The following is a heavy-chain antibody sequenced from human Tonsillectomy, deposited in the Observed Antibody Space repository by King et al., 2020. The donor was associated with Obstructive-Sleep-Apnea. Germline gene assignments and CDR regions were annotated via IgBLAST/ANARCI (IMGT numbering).Heavy chain of an antibody. CDR3: AREGGLRCSSGVCHNYFDY. V-gene: IGHV1-69*09. Sequence: VQLVESGAEVKKPGSSVKVSCKASGGTFSSYGISWVRQAPGQGLEWMGGIIPILGIANYAQKFQGRVTITADKSTRTAYMELSSLRSDDTAVYYCAREGGLRCSSGVCHNYFDYWGQGTLVTVSS. CDR1: GGTFSSYG. J-gene: IGHJ4*02. D-gene: IGHD2-8*01. CDR2: IIPILGIA.